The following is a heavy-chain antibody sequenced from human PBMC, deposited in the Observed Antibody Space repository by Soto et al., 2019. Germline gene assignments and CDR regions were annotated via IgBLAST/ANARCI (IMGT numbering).Heavy chain of an antibody. J-gene: IGHJ6*03. CDR2: ISWNSGSI. Sequence: GGSLRLSCAASGFTFDDYAMHWVRQAPGKGLEWVSGISWNSGSIGYADSVKGRFTISRDNAKNSLYLQMNSLRAEDTALYYCAKEGNSGPYYYYMDVWGKGTTVTVSS. D-gene: IGHD6-19*01. CDR3: AKEGNSGPYYYYMDV. CDR1: GFTFDDYA. V-gene: IGHV3-9*01.